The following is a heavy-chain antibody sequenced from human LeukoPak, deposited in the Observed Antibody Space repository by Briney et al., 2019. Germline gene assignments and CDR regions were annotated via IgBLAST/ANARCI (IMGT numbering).Heavy chain of an antibody. CDR3: AKDRGHSTGWYTEY. Sequence: PGGSLRLSCAASGFTFSSYAMSWVRQAPGKGLEWVSAISGGGGSSYFADSVKGRFTISRDNSKNTLHLQMNSLRAEDTAVYYCAKDRGHSTGWYTEYWGQGTLVTVSS. CDR2: ISGGGGSS. CDR1: GFTFSSYA. V-gene: IGHV3-23*01. D-gene: IGHD6-19*01. J-gene: IGHJ4*02.